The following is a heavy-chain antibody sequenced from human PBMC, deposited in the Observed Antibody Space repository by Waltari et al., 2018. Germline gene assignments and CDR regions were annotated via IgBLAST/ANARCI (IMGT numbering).Heavy chain of an antibody. D-gene: IGHD1-7*01. Sequence: QVQLQQWGAGLLKPSETLSLTCAVYGGSFSGYYWSWIRQPPGKGLEWIGDINHSGSTKYSPSLKSRVTISVDTSKSQFSLKLSSVTAADTAVYYCARGVTGTTFFWFDPWGQGTLVTVSS. CDR1: GGSFSGYY. V-gene: IGHV4-34*01. CDR2: INHSGST. J-gene: IGHJ5*02. CDR3: ARGVTGTTFFWFDP.